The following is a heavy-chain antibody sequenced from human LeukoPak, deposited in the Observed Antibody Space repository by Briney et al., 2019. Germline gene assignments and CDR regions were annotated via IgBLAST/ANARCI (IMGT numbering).Heavy chain of an antibody. Sequence: GGSLRLSCAASGFTFNNYAMNWVRRAPGKGLEWVSVISGSGGTTYYADSVKGRFTISRDSSKNTLYLQMNSLRAEDTAVYYCAKVSGGGLYYDGMDVWGQGTTVTVSS. J-gene: IGHJ6*02. D-gene: IGHD1-14*01. CDR1: GFTFNNYA. CDR3: AKVSGGGLYYDGMDV. V-gene: IGHV3-23*01. CDR2: ISGSGGTT.